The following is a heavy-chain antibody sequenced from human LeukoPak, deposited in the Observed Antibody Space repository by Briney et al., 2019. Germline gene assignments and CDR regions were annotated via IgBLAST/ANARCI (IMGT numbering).Heavy chain of an antibody. CDR1: GGSISSSSYY. Sequence: SETLSLTCTVSGGSISSSSYYWGWIRQPPGKGLEWIGSIYYSGSTYYNPSLKSRVTISVDTSKNQFSLKLSSVTAADTAVYYCASPHAYCSGGSCHNWFDPWGQGSLVTVSS. J-gene: IGHJ5*02. CDR3: ASPHAYCSGGSCHNWFDP. D-gene: IGHD2-15*01. CDR2: IYYSGST. V-gene: IGHV4-39*01.